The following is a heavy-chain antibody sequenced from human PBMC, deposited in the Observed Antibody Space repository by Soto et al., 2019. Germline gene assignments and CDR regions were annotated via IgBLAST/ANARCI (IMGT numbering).Heavy chain of an antibody. CDR3: ARDQEQLNFFDY. CDR2: IYYSGRT. J-gene: IGHJ4*02. Sequence: QVQLQESGPGLVKPSETLSLTCTVSGGSVSSGSYYWSWIRQPPGKELEWIGYIYYSGRTKYNPSLKSRVTISVDTSKNQFSLKLSSVTAADTAVYYCARDQEQLNFFDYWGQGTLVTVSS. D-gene: IGHD6-13*01. V-gene: IGHV4-61*01. CDR1: GGSVSSGSYY.